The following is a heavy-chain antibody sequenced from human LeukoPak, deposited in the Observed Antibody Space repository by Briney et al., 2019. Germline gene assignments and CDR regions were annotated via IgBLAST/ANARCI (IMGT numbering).Heavy chain of an antibody. V-gene: IGHV3-23*01. J-gene: IGHJ4*02. CDR2: ISGSGVRT. CDR3: AKGGDSEGGYCTNGVCPENY. D-gene: IGHD2-8*01. CDR1: GFTFSFYG. Sequence: GESLRLSCAASGFTFSFYGMSWVRQAPGKGLEWVSGISGSGVRTYYADSVKGRFTISRDNSKNTLYLQMNSLRAGDTAVYYCAKGGDSEGGYCTNGVCPENYWGQATLVTVSS.